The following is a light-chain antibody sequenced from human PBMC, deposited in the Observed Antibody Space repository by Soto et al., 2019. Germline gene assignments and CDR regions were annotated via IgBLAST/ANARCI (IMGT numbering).Light chain of an antibody. J-gene: IGKJ2*01. CDR1: QSVSSSY. V-gene: IGKV3-20*01. CDR3: QQYGSSPRYT. Sequence: EIVLTQSPGNLSLSPGERATLSCRASQSVSSSYLAWYQQKPGQAPRLLIYGASSRATGIPDRFSGSGSGTDFTLTISRLEPEDFAVYYCQQYGSSPRYTFGQGTKPEIK. CDR2: GAS.